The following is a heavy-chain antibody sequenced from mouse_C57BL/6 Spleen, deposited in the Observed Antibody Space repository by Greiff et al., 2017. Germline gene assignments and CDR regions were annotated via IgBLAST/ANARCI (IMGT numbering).Heavy chain of an antibody. Sequence: VKLVESGPELVRPGVSVKISCKGSGYTFTDYAMHWVKQSHAKSLVWIGVISTYYGDASYNQKFKDKATMTVDKSSSTAYMELARLTSEDSAVYYWARERIYYYGSRYFDVWGTGTTVTVSS. V-gene: IGHV1-67*01. CDR3: ARERIYYYGSRYFDV. J-gene: IGHJ1*03. D-gene: IGHD1-1*01. CDR2: ISTYYGDA. CDR1: GYTFTDYA.